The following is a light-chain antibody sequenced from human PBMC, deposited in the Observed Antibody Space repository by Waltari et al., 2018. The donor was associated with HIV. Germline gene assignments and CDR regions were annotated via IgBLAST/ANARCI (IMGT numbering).Light chain of an antibody. J-gene: IGKJ3*01. V-gene: IGKV1-39*01. CDR3: QQSYSGLT. CDR2: AAS. Sequence: DIQMTQSPSSLSASLGDRVIITCRSSQTISTYVNWYQQKPGRAPNLLIYAASTLHDGVASRFSGSGSGTEFNLTINSLQVEDFAVYYCQQSYSGLTLGPGTKVDV. CDR1: QTISTY.